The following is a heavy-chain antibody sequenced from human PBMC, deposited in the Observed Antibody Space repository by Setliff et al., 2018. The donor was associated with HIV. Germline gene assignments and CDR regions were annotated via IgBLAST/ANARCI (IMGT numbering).Heavy chain of an antibody. J-gene: IGHJ4*02. CDR2: IYPGDSET. CDR3: ARRPPVKRGGYYFDS. Sequence: PGESLKISCKGSGYNFTSNWIGWVRQMPGKGLEWMGIIYPGDSETRYSPSFQGQVNISADKSINIAYLQWSSLRASDTAMYYCARRPPVKRGGYYFDSRGQGTLVTVSS. D-gene: IGHD3-16*01. V-gene: IGHV5-51*01. CDR1: GYNFTSNW.